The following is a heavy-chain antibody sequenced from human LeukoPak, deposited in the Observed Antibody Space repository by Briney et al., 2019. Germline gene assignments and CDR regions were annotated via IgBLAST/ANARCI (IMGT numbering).Heavy chain of an antibody. Sequence: ASVRVSCKASGYTLTNYGVNWVRQAPGQGLEWMGWISAYNGNTNYPQKLQGRVTMTTDTSTSTAYMEPRSLRSDDTAVYYCASPFGSSGYHDAFDIWGQGTMVTVSS. CDR3: ASPFGSSGYHDAFDI. D-gene: IGHD3-22*01. CDR1: GYTLTNYG. CDR2: ISAYNGNT. J-gene: IGHJ3*02. V-gene: IGHV1-18*01.